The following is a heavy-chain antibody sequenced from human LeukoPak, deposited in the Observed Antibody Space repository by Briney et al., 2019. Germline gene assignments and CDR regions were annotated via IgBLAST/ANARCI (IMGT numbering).Heavy chain of an antibody. V-gene: IGHV4-59*01. CDR3: ARAPDYYDSSRWDY. J-gene: IGHJ4*02. Sequence: SETLSLTCTVSGGSISSYYWSWIRQPPGKGLEWIGYIYYSGSTTYNPSLKSRVTISVDTSKNQFSLKLRSVTAADTAVYYCARAPDYYDSSRWDYWGQGTLVTVSS. CDR2: IYYSGST. D-gene: IGHD3-22*01. CDR1: GGSISSYY.